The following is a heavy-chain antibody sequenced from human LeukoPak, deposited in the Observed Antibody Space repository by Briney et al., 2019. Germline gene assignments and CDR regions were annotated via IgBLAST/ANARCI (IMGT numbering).Heavy chain of an antibody. CDR1: GYTFTSYG. CDR3: ASSPYYYDSSGYLDV. Sequence: ASVKVSCKASGYTFTSYGISWVRQAPGQGLEWMGWISAYNGNTNYAQKLQGRVTMTTDTSTSTAYMELRSLRSDDTAVYYCASSPYYYDSSGYLDVWDKGTTVTVSS. D-gene: IGHD3-22*01. J-gene: IGHJ6*03. CDR2: ISAYNGNT. V-gene: IGHV1-18*01.